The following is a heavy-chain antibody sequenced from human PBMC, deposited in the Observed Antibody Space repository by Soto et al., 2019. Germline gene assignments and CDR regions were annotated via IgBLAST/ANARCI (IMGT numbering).Heavy chain of an antibody. D-gene: IGHD3-16*01. Sequence: GASVKVSCKASGYTFTRYGISWVRQAPGQGLEWMGWISGYNGDTNYAQKFQGRVTMTIDTSTTTVYMELRSLTSDDTAVYYCEKKGHPRYCFWGMEVGGKGTRVTV. CDR1: GYTFTRYG. CDR3: EKKGHPRYCFWGMEV. V-gene: IGHV1-18*01. CDR2: ISGYNGDT. J-gene: IGHJ6*03.